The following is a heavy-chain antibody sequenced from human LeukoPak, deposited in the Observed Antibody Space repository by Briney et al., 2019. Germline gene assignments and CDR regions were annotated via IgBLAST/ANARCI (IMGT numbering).Heavy chain of an antibody. Sequence: GRSLRLSCAASGFTFSSYAMHWVRQAPGKRLEWVAVISYDGSNKYYADSVKGRFTISRDNSKNTLYLQMNSLRAEDTAVYYCASSSYGYLANDYWGQGTLVTVSS. CDR1: GFTFSSYA. CDR3: ASSSYGYLANDY. CDR2: ISYDGSNK. J-gene: IGHJ4*02. V-gene: IGHV3-30*04. D-gene: IGHD5-18*01.